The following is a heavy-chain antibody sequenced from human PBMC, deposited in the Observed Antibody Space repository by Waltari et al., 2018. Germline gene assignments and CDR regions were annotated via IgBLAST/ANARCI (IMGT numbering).Heavy chain of an antibody. CDR1: GFTVNNNH. J-gene: IGHJ2*01. D-gene: IGHD3-16*01. CDR3: ATVGLGEHWYFDR. Sequence: EVQLAESGGGLIQPGGSLRLSCAASGFTVNNNHMSLVPQAPGKGLEWVSVTYYTGGAYYGDSVRGRFAISRDNSKNTVYLQMNSLRVEDTALYYCATVGLGEHWYFDRWGRGTLVTVSS. V-gene: IGHV3-53*01. CDR2: TYYTGGA.